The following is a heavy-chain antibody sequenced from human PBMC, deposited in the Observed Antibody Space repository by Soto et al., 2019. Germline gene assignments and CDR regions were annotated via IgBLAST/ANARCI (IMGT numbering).Heavy chain of an antibody. D-gene: IGHD1-26*01. CDR2: IKSKTDGGTT. J-gene: IGHJ3*02. CDR3: TTTLGWELLRAVDAFDI. V-gene: IGHV3-15*07. CDR1: GFTFSNAW. Sequence: EVQLVESGGGLVKPGGSLRLSCAASGFTFSNAWMNWVRQAPGKGLEWVGGIKSKTDGGTTDYAAPVKGRFTNSRDESKNTLYLQMNSLKTEDTAVYYCTTTLGWELLRAVDAFDIWGQGTMVTVSS.